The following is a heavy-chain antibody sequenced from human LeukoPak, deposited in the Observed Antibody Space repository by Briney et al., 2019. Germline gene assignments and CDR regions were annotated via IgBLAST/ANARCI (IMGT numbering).Heavy chain of an antibody. D-gene: IGHD6-13*01. CDR3: ARGPRQLTH. Sequence: SETLSLTCAVYGGSSSGYYWSWIRQPPGKGLEWIGEINHSGSTNYNPSLKSRVTISVDTSKNQFSLKLSSVTAADTAVYYCARGPRQLTHWGQGTLVTVSS. CDR2: INHSGST. CDR1: GGSSSGYY. J-gene: IGHJ4*02. V-gene: IGHV4-34*01.